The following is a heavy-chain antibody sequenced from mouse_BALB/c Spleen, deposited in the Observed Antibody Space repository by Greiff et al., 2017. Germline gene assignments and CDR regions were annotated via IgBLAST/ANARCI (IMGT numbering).Heavy chain of an antibody. CDR2: IDPANGNT. Sequence: VQLKESGAELVKPGASVKLSCTASGFNIKDTYMHWVKQRPEQGLEWIGRIDPANGNTKYDPKFQGKATITADTSSNTAYLQLSSLTSEDTAVYYCAYYDYGGFAYWGQGTLVTVSA. J-gene: IGHJ3*01. V-gene: IGHV14-3*02. CDR1: GFNIKDTY. D-gene: IGHD2-4*01. CDR3: AYYDYGGFAY.